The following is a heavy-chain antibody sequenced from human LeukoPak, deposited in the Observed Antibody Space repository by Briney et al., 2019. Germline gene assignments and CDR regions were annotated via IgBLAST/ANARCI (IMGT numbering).Heavy chain of an antibody. V-gene: IGHV3-30-3*01. D-gene: IGHD6-6*01. CDR2: ISYDGSNK. Sequence: GGSLRLSCEASGSTFSSYAMHWVRQAPGKGLEGVAVISYDGSNKYYADSVKGRFTISRDNSKNTLYLQMNSLRAEDTAVYYCARDVYSSSSVVDYWGQGTLVTVSS. CDR3: ARDVYSSSSVVDY. J-gene: IGHJ4*02. CDR1: GSTFSSYA.